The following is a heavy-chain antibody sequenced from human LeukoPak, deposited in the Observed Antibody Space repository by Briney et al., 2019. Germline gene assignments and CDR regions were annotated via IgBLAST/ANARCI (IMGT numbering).Heavy chain of an antibody. D-gene: IGHD1-1*01. V-gene: IGHV4-34*01. CDR2: IDHSGST. Sequence: SETLSLTCAVYGGSFSGYYWSWIRQPPGKGLEWIGEIDHSGSTNYNPSLKSRVTISVDTSKNQFSLKLSSVTAADTAVYYCARAEYSWNAEGTQYYFDYWGQGTLVTVSS. CDR3: ARAEYSWNAEGTQYYFDY. J-gene: IGHJ4*02. CDR1: GGSFSGYY.